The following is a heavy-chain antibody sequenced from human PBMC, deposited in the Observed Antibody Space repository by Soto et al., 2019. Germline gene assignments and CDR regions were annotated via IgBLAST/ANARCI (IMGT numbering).Heavy chain of an antibody. CDR3: ARGTYYYDSSGYYFDY. Sequence: SVKVSCKASGGTFSSYAISWVRQAPGQGLEWMGGIIPIFGTANYAQKFQGRVTITADESTSTAYMELSSLRSEDTAVYYCARGTYYYDSSGYYFDYWGQGTLVTVSS. CDR2: IIPIFGTA. CDR1: GGTFSSYA. V-gene: IGHV1-69*13. J-gene: IGHJ4*02. D-gene: IGHD3-22*01.